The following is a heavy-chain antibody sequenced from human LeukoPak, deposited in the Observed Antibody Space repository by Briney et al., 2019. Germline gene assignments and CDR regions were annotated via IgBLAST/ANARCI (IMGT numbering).Heavy chain of an antibody. J-gene: IGHJ4*02. V-gene: IGHV4-34*01. CDR1: GGSFSGYY. Sequence: PSETLSLTCAVYGGSFSGYYRSWIRQPPGKGLEWIGEINHSGSTNYNPSLKSRVTISVDTSKNQFSLKLSSVTAADTAVYYCARGRSEYSSGLLIDYWGQGTLVTVSS. D-gene: IGHD6-19*01. CDR2: INHSGST. CDR3: ARGRSEYSSGLLIDY.